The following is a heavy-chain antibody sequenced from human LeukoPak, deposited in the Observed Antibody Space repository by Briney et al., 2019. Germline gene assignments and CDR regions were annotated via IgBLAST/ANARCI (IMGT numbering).Heavy chain of an antibody. CDR1: GFTFSNYA. CDR3: AKDLLTTVTTASH. V-gene: IGHV3-23*01. Sequence: GGALRLSCAASGFTFSNYAMNWVRQAPGKGLEWVSTISGSGGSTYYADSVKGRFTISRDNSKNMLYLQMNSLRAEDTAVYYCAKDLLTTVTTASHWGQGTLVTVSS. D-gene: IGHD4-11*01. J-gene: IGHJ4*02. CDR2: ISGSGGST.